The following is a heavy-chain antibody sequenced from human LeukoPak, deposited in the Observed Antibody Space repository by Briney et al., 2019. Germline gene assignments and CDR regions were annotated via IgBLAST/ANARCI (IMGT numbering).Heavy chain of an antibody. D-gene: IGHD6-19*01. CDR2: IYPGDSDT. V-gene: IGHV5-51*01. Sequence: GESLKISCKGSGYSFTSYWIGWVRQMPGKGLEWMGIIYPGDSDTRYSPSFQGQVTISADKSISTAYLQWSSLKASDTAMYYCARGIAVAGTDLEFPAVDYWGQGTLVTVSS. CDR3: ARGIAVAGTDLEFPAVDY. J-gene: IGHJ4*02. CDR1: GYSFTSYW.